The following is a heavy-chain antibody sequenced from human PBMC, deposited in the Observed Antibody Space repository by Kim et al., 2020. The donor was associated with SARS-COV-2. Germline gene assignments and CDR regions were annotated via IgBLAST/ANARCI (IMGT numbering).Heavy chain of an antibody. J-gene: IGHJ5*02. CDR1: GYTFTSYG. CDR2: ISAYNGNT. V-gene: IGHV1-18*01. CDR3: ARDRIFDYDFWSGYLNWFDP. D-gene: IGHD3-3*01. Sequence: ASVKVSCKASGYTFTSYGISWVRQAPGPGLEWMGWISAYNGNTNYAQKLQGRVTMTTDTSTSTAYMELRSLRSDDTAVYYCARDRIFDYDFWSGYLNWFDPWGQGTLVTVSS.